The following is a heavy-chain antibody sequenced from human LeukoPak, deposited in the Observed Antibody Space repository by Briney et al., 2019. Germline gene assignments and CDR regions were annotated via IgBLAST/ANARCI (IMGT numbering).Heavy chain of an antibody. CDR3: ARDYYDSSGLSRGGY. J-gene: IGHJ4*02. CDR1: GFTFSSYS. CDR2: ISSSGSTI. D-gene: IGHD3-22*01. Sequence: PGGSLRLSCAASGFTFSSYSMNWVRQAPGKGLEWGAYISSSGSTIYYADSVKGRFTISRDNAKNTLYMQMNSLRDEDTAVYYCARDYYDSSGLSRGGYWGQGTLVTVSS. V-gene: IGHV3-48*02.